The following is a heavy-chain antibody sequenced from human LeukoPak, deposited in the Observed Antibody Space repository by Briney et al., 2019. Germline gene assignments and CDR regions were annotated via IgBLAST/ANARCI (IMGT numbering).Heavy chain of an antibody. D-gene: IGHD6-19*01. Sequence: SVKVSFKASGGTFSSYTISWVRQAPGQRLEWMGRIIPILGIANYAQNFQGKVTITADKSTSTAYMELSSLRSEDTDVYYCATRYSSGWYYFDYWGQGTLVTVSS. CDR2: IIPILGIA. CDR3: ATRYSSGWYYFDY. J-gene: IGHJ4*02. V-gene: IGHV1-69*02. CDR1: GGTFSSYT.